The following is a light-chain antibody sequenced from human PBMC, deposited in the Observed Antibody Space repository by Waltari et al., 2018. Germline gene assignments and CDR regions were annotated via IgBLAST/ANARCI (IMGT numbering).Light chain of an antibody. Sequence: DIQMTQSPSTLSASVGDRVTITCRASKSISTWLAWYQQKPGKAPKLVIYKASSLESGVPSRFSGSGSGTEFTLTISSLQPDDFATYYCQQYNSYSRTFGQGTKVEI. J-gene: IGKJ1*01. CDR2: KAS. V-gene: IGKV1-5*03. CDR1: KSISTW. CDR3: QQYNSYSRT.